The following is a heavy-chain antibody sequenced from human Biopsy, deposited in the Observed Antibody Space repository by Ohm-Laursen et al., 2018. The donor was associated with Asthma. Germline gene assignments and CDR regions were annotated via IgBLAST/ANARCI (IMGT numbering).Heavy chain of an antibody. CDR1: GFSVSRNY. CDR3: GRDYPLVD. J-gene: IGHJ4*02. V-gene: IGHV3-53*01. Sequence: GSLRLSCAASGFSVSRNYISWVRQAPGKGLEWVSVIYSGGSTYYADSVKGRFTISRDNTKNTLDLQMNSLRAEDKAVYYCGRDYPLVDWGQGTLVTVSS. D-gene: IGHD2-15*01. CDR2: IYSGGST.